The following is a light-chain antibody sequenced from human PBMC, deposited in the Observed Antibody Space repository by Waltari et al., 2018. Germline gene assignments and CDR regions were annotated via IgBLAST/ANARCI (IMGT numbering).Light chain of an antibody. CDR3: QERSNWPGGS. CDR1: QSVYTY. CDR2: DAS. V-gene: IGKV3-11*01. Sequence: EIVLTQSPATLSLSPGESVTLSCRASQSVYTYLAWYQQTPGQAPRLLIYDASNRATGIPARFVGSGSGTDFTLTISSLEPEDFAVYYCQERSNWPGGSFGGGTKVEIK. J-gene: IGKJ4*01.